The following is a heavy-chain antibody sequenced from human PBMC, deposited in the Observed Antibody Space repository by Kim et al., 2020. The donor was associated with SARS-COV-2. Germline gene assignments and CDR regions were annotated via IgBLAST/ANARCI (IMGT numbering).Heavy chain of an antibody. D-gene: IGHD1-26*01. V-gene: IGHV4-31*03. CDR2: IYYSGST. J-gene: IGHJ4*02. CDR3: ARGMGWVYYFDY. CDR1: GGSISSGGYY. Sequence: SETLSLTCTVSGGSISSGGYYWSWIRQHPGKGLEWIGYIYYSGSTYYNPSLKSRVTISVDTSKNQFSLKLSSVTAADTAVYYCARGMGWVYYFDYWGQGTLVTVSS.